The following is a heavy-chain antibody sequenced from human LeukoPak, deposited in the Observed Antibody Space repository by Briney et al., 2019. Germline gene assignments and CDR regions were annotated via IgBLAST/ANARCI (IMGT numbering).Heavy chain of an antibody. V-gene: IGHV3-23*01. CDR3: AKGRGGGDCYLDY. Sequence: GGSLRLSCAASGFTFSSYAMSWVRQAPGKGLEWVSAISGSGGSTYYADSVKGRFIISRDNSKNTLYLQMNSLRAEDTAVYYCAKGRGGGDCYLDYWGQGTLVTVSS. D-gene: IGHD2-21*02. CDR1: GFTFSSYA. CDR2: ISGSGGST. J-gene: IGHJ4*02.